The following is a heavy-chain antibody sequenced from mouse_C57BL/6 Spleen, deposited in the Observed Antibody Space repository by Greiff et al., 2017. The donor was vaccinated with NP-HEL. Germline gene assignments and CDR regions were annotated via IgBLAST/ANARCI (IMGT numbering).Heavy chain of an antibody. D-gene: IGHD2-1*01. Sequence: QVQLKQPGAELVKPGASVKLSCKASGYTFTSYWMHWVKQRPGRGLEWIGRIDPNSGGTKSNEKFKSKAPLTVDKTSRTAYMQRSSLTSEDSAVYYCAREGNYGNFFDYWGQGTTLTVSS. CDR1: GYTFTSYW. J-gene: IGHJ2*01. CDR2: IDPNSGGT. CDR3: AREGNYGNFFDY. V-gene: IGHV1-72*01.